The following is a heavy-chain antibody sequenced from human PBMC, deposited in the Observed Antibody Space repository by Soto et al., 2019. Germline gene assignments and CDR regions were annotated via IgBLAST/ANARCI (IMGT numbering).Heavy chain of an antibody. CDR3: ARDIKKGDYSRWFVP. V-gene: IGHV1-8*01. CDR1: GYTFTSYE. CDR2: MNPNSGNT. D-gene: IGHD4-17*01. Sequence: QVQLVQSGAEVKKPGASVKVSCKASGYTFTSYEINWVRQATGQGFEYLGWMNPNSGNTGYVKKFQGRVTMTRDTSMSTAYMELSNKQSQDTAVYYCARDIKKGDYSRWFVPLGPGTPVTVSS. J-gene: IGHJ5*02.